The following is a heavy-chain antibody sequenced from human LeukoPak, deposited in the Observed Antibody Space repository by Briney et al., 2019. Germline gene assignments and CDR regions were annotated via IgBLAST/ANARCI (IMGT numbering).Heavy chain of an antibody. V-gene: IGHV4-59*01. D-gene: IGHD5-18*01. CDR1: GGSISSYY. J-gene: IGHJ4*02. Sequence: SETLSLTCTVSGGSISSYYWSWIRQPPGKGLEWIGYIYYSGSTNYNPSLKSRVTISVETSKNQFSLKLSSVTAADTAVYYCARGRYSYGYLVDYWGQGTLVTVSS. CDR2: IYYSGST. CDR3: ARGRYSYGYLVDY.